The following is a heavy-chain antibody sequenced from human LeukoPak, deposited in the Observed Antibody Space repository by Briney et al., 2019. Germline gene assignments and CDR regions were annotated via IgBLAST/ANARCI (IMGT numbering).Heavy chain of an antibody. CDR2: IYYSGST. Sequence: SETLSLTCTVSGGSISSYYWSWIRQPPGKGLEWIGYIYYSGSTNYNPSLKSRVTISVDTSKNQFSLKLSSVTAADTAVYYCARPIVGATNDAFDIRGQGTMVTVSS. CDR3: ARPIVGATNDAFDI. D-gene: IGHD1-26*01. V-gene: IGHV4-59*01. J-gene: IGHJ3*02. CDR1: GGSISSYY.